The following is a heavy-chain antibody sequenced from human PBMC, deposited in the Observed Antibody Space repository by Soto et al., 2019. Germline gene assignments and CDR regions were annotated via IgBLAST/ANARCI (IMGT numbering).Heavy chain of an antibody. V-gene: IGHV4-28*01. J-gene: IGHJ4*02. CDR3: ARTGSRASARYFDY. CDR1: GYSISGSNG. Sequence: SGTRSVTCALPGYSISGSNGFGRSWQPPGKGLEWIGYIYYSGSTYYNPSLKSRVTMSVDTSKNQFSLKLSSVTAVDTAVYYCARTGSRASARYFDYWGQGTLVTVS. D-gene: IGHD3-10*01. CDR2: IYYSGST.